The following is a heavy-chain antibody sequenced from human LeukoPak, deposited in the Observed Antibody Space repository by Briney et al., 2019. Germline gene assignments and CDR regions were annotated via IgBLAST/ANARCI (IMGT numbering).Heavy chain of an antibody. CDR2: INHSGST. Sequence: SETLSLTCAVYGGSFSGYYWSWIRQPPGKGLEWIGEINHSGSTNYNPSLKSRVTISVDTSKNQFSLELSSVTAADTAVYYCARGPYGDYDLKYYYYGMDVWGQGTTVTVSS. CDR1: GGSFSGYY. D-gene: IGHD4-17*01. CDR3: ARGPYGDYDLKYYYYGMDV. J-gene: IGHJ6*02. V-gene: IGHV4-34*01.